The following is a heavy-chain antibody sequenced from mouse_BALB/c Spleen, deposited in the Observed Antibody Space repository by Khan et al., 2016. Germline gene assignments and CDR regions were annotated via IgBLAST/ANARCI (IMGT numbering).Heavy chain of an antibody. CDR3: VSYDYYVPWFAY. CDR2: IHYSAIT. CDR1: GYSITSGYS. V-gene: IGHV3-1*02. Sequence: EVQLQESGPDLVKPSQSLSLTCTVTGYSITSGYSWHWIRQFPGNKLEWMGYIHYSAITNYNPSLISRISVTRDTSKNQFFLQLNSVTSEDTATYYCVSYDYYVPWFAYWGQGTLVTVSA. J-gene: IGHJ3*01. D-gene: IGHD2-4*01.